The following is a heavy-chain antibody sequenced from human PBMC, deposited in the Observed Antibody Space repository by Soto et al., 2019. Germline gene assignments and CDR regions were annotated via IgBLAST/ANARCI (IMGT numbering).Heavy chain of an antibody. CDR2: INAGNGNT. V-gene: IGHV1-3*01. J-gene: IGHJ4*02. CDR1: GYIFIRYA. Sequence: QVQLVQSGAEVKKPGASVKVSCKASGYIFIRYAMHWVRQAPGQRLEWMGWINAGNGNTKYSQKLQGRVTISRDTSASTAYMELSSLRSEDTAVYYCARGTYYYDSSGYYFDYWGQGTLVTVSS. CDR3: ARGTYYYDSSGYYFDY. D-gene: IGHD3-22*01.